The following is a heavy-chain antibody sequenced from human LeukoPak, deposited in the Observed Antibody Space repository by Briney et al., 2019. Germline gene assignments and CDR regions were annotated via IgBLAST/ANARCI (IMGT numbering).Heavy chain of an antibody. CDR3: ARGDSTTYLDYFDY. Sequence: SETLSLTCVVSGGSISSGGYSWSWIRQPPGKGLEWMGNIYHSGSTYYNPSLKSRLSMSIDRSKNQFSLRLGSVTAADTAVYFCARGDSTTYLDYFDYWGHGTLVTVSS. V-gene: IGHV4-30-2*01. J-gene: IGHJ4*01. CDR2: IYHSGST. CDR1: GGSISSGGYS. D-gene: IGHD2/OR15-2a*01.